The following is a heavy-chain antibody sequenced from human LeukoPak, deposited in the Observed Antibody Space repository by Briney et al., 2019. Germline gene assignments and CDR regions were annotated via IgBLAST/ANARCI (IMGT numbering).Heavy chain of an antibody. V-gene: IGHV3-30*18. CDR2: ISYDGSNK. CDR1: GFTFSSYG. CDR3: AKDGRDGDYNYYGMDV. D-gene: IGHD4-17*01. J-gene: IGHJ6*02. Sequence: GGSLRLSCAASGFTFSSYGMHWVRQAPGKGLEWVAVISYDGSNKYYADSVKGRFTISRDNSKNTLYLQMNSLRAEDTAVYYCAKDGRDGDYNYYGMDVWGQGTTVTVSS.